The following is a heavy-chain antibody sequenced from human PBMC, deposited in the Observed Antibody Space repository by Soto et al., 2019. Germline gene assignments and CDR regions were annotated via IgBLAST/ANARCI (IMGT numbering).Heavy chain of an antibody. Sequence: SGPTLVNPTQTLTLTCTFSGFSLITSGVVVGWIRQPPGDALEWLALIYWNDDKRYSPSLKSRLTITKDTSKNQVVLTMTNMDPVDTATYYCAHRRPYYDSSGYPGPFDYWGQGTLVTVSS. J-gene: IGHJ4*02. CDR1: GFSLITSGVV. D-gene: IGHD3-22*01. CDR3: AHRRPYYDSSGYPGPFDY. V-gene: IGHV2-5*01. CDR2: IYWNDDK.